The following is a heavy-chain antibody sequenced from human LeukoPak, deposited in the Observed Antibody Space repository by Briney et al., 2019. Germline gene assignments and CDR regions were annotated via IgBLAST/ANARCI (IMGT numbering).Heavy chain of an antibody. CDR1: GYTLTELS. Sequence: ASVKVSCEVSGYTLTELSTHWVRQAPEKGLWWMGRFDPEDGETNNAQKFQGRVTTTEDTSTDTAYMELSSLRSEDTAVYYCAGVTTFSFDYWGQGTLVTVSS. V-gene: IGHV1-24*01. CDR3: AGVTTFSFDY. CDR2: FDPEDGET. D-gene: IGHD4-17*01. J-gene: IGHJ4*02.